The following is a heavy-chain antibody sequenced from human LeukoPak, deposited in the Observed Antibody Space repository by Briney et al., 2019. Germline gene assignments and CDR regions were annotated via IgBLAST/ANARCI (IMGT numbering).Heavy chain of an antibody. CDR3: AKGHVSYHYYGMDV. D-gene: IGHD3-16*01. CDR2: ISGSGGST. V-gene: IGHV3-23*01. Sequence: GGSLRLSCAASGFTFSSYAMSWVRQAPGKGLEWVSAISGSGGSTYYADSVKGRFTISRDNSKNTLYLQMNSLRAEDTAVYYCAKGHVSYHYYGMDVWGQGTTVTVSS. J-gene: IGHJ6*02. CDR1: GFTFSSYA.